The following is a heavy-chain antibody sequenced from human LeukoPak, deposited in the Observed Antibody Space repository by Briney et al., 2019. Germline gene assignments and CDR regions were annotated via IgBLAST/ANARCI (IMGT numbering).Heavy chain of an antibody. Sequence: GESLRLSCAASGFTFSDYVMIWVRQAPGKGLEWVSGITASGDRTFYGGSVRGRFTMSRDNSKNTVYLQMNSLRVDDTAVYYCARRDIVVVVSASDYWGQGTLVTVSS. V-gene: IGHV3-23*01. CDR3: ARRDIVVVVSASDY. D-gene: IGHD2-15*01. CDR2: ITASGDRT. J-gene: IGHJ4*02. CDR1: GFTFSDYV.